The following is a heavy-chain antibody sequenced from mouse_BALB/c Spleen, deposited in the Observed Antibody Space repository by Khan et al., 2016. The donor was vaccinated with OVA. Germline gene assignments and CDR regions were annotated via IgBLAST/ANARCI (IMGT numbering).Heavy chain of an antibody. V-gene: IGHV2-3*01. CDR3: AKFIYSGLDRYGMDY. D-gene: IGHD2-1*01. Sequence: QVQLKESGPGLVAPLQSLSITCTVSEFSLTTYGVSWVRQPPGKGLEWLGIIWGDGSTNYHSALISRLSISKDNSKNQVFLKLNSLQTDDTATYYCAKFIYSGLDRYGMDYWGQGTSVTVSS. CDR1: EFSLTTYG. J-gene: IGHJ4*01. CDR2: IWGDGST.